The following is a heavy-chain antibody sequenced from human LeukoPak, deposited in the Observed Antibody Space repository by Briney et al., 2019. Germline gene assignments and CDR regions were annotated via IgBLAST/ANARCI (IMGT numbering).Heavy chain of an antibody. Sequence: SETLSLTCTVSGDSISSGDYYWSWIRQPAGKGLEWIGRISSSGSTNYNPSLKSRVTMSVDTSKNQFSLNLSSVTAADTAVYYCARFSSIAAAFDYWGLGTLVTVSS. CDR2: ISSSGST. V-gene: IGHV4-61*02. D-gene: IGHD6-13*01. CDR1: GDSISSGDYY. J-gene: IGHJ4*02. CDR3: ARFSSIAAAFDY.